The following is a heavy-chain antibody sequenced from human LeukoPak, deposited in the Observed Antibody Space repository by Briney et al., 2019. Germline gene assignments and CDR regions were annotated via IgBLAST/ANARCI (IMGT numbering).Heavy chain of an antibody. CDR1: GYTFTSYG. CDR3: ARTVVPAANIVAKLKSPSARTPNNWFDP. D-gene: IGHD2-2*01. J-gene: IGHJ5*02. Sequence: WASVKVSCKASGYTFTSYGISWVRQAPGQGLEWMGWISAYNGNTNYAQKLQGRVTMTTDTSTSTAYMELRSLRSDDTAVYYCARTVVPAANIVAKLKSPSARTPNNWFDPWGQGTLVTVSS. CDR2: ISAYNGNT. V-gene: IGHV1-18*01.